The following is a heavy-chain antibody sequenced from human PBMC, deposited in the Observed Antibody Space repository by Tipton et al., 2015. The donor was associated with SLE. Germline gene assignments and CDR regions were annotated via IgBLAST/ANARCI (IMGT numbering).Heavy chain of an antibody. CDR2: IYYRGNA. V-gene: IGHV4-39*01. D-gene: IGHD3-22*01. CDR1: TGSISSSSYY. CDR3: ARSDYYDSSGYYYFDS. Sequence: TLSLTCTVSTGSISSSSYYWGWIRQPPGKGLEWIGSIYYRGNAYYNPSRKSRVTISVDTSKNQFSLKLRSVTAADTAVYYCARSDYYDSSGYYYFDSWGQGTLVTGSS. J-gene: IGHJ4*02.